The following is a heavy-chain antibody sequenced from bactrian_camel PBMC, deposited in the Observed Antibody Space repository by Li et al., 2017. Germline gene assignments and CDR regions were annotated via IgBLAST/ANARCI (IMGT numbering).Heavy chain of an antibody. CDR1: RYTYSGYC. Sequence: HVQLVESGGGSVEPGGTLRLSCDVSRYTYSGYCMGWFRQAAGKEREGVVGISSEGRVTYYADSVKGRFTVSLDNEKKTAYLQMNSLEPGDTAMYYCAVLELCARQALGSLHVFGSSGQGTQVTVS. D-gene: IGHD1*01. J-gene: IGHJ6*01. CDR2: ISSEGRVT. V-gene: IGHV3S1*01. CDR3: AVLELCARQALGSLHVFGS.